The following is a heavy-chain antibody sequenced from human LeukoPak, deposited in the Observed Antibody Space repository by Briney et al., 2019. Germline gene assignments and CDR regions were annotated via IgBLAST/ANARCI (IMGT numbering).Heavy chain of an antibody. CDR1: GYTFSDYY. CDR2: INPNSGGT. D-gene: IGHD6-19*01. Sequence: GASVKVSCKASGYTFSDYYIHWVRQAPGQGLEWMGWINPNSGGTNYAQKFQGRVTMTRDTSISTAYMELSRLRSDDTAVYYCARGGIAVAGTDWFDPWGQGTLVTVSS. V-gene: IGHV1-2*02. CDR3: ARGGIAVAGTDWFDP. J-gene: IGHJ5*02.